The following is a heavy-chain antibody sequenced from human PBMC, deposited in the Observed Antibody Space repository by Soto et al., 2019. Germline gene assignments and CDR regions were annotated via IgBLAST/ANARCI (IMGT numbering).Heavy chain of an antibody. CDR2: INHSGST. D-gene: IGHD2-15*01. J-gene: IGHJ4*02. Sequence: QVQLQQWGAGLLKPSETLSLTCAVYGGSFSGYYWSWIRQPPGKGLEWIGEINHSGSTNYNPSLKSRVTISVDTSKNQFSLKLSSVTAADTAVYYCVREGCSGGSCYSDYWGQGTLVTVSS. V-gene: IGHV4-34*01. CDR1: GGSFSGYY. CDR3: VREGCSGGSCYSDY.